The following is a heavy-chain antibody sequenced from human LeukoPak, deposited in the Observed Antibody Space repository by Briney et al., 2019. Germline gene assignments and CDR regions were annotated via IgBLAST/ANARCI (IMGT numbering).Heavy chain of an antibody. Sequence: SETLSLTCAVYGESFSGYYWSWIRQPPGKGLEWIGEINHSGSTNYNPSLKSRVTISVDTSKNQFSLKLSSVTAADTAVYYCARGDYRSYWYFDLWGRGTLVTVSS. J-gene: IGHJ2*01. CDR3: ARGDYRSYWYFDL. CDR2: INHSGST. V-gene: IGHV4-34*01. D-gene: IGHD4-11*01. CDR1: GESFSGYY.